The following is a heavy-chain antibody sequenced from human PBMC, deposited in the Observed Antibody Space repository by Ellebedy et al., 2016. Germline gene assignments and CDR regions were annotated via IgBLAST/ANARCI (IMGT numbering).Heavy chain of an antibody. D-gene: IGHD3-10*01. CDR3: ARVAMYYYGSATFYFFDY. CDR2: IKKDGSEK. CDR1: GFTFSSYW. J-gene: IGHJ4*02. V-gene: IGHV3-7*01. Sequence: GGSLRLXXAASGFTFSSYWMSWVRQAPGKGLEWVANIKKDGSEKYYVGSVQGRFTISRDNTKNSLYLQMNSLRAEDTAVYYCARVAMYYYGSATFYFFDYWGQGTLVTVSS.